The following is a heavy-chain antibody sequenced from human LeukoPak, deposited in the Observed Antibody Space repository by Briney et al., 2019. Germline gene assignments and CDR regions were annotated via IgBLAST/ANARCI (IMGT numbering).Heavy chain of an antibody. Sequence: SETLSLTCTVSGVSISSSNWWTWVRQPPGKGLEWIGEIYHSGSTNYNPSLKSRVSISVDKSKNQFSLKLSSVTAADTAVYYCVGRYSSSSLDYWGQGTLVTVSS. D-gene: IGHD6-6*01. CDR3: VGRYSSSSLDY. J-gene: IGHJ4*02. CDR1: GVSISSSNW. CDR2: IYHSGST. V-gene: IGHV4-4*02.